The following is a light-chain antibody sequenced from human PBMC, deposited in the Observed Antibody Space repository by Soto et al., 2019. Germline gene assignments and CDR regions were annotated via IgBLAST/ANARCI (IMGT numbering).Light chain of an antibody. J-gene: IGLJ1*01. CDR2: EVS. CDR1: SSDVGSYNL. Sequence: LTPPGSVSGSPGQSITISCTGTSSDVGSYNLVSWYQQHPGKAPKLMIYEVSKRPSGVSNRFSGSKSGNTASLTISGLQAEDEADYYCCSYAGSSTSYVFGTGTKVTVL. V-gene: IGLV2-23*02. CDR3: CSYAGSSTSYV.